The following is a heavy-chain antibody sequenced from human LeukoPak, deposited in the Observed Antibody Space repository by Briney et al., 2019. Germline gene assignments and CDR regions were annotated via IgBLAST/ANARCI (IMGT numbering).Heavy chain of an antibody. CDR3: ARDQWRLFDY. D-gene: IGHD2-21*02. J-gene: IGHJ4*02. CDR1: GFTFSNYW. CDR2: IKEDGSDT. V-gene: IGHV3-7*04. Sequence: GGSLRLSCAASGFTFSNYWMSWVRQAPGKGLEWVANIKEDGSDTYFVDSVRGRFTISRDNAENLLFLHMNSLRGEDTAVYYCARDQWRLFDYWGQGTLVTVSS.